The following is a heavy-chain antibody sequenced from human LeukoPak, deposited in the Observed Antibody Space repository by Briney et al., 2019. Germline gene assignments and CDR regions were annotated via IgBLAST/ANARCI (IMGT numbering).Heavy chain of an antibody. J-gene: IGHJ6*02. CDR1: GYTLTELS. CDR3: ASLYCSSTSCLYDYYYGMDV. V-gene: IGHV1-2*06. Sequence: ASVKVSCKVSGYTLTELSMHWVRQAPGQGLEWMGRINPNSGGTNYAQKFQGRVTMTRDTSISTAYMELSRLRSDDTAVYYCASLYCSSTSCLYDYYYGMDVWGQGTTVTVSS. D-gene: IGHD2-2*01. CDR2: INPNSGGT.